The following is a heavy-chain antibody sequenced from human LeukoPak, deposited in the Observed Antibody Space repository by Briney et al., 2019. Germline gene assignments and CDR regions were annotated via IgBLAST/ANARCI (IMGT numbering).Heavy chain of an antibody. V-gene: IGHV3-30*18. J-gene: IGHJ4*02. CDR2: ISYDGSNK. D-gene: IGHD1-26*01. CDR1: GFTFSSYG. Sequence: GGSLRLSCAASGFTFSSYGMLWVRQAPGKGLEWVAVISYDGSNKYYADSVKGRFTISRDNSKNTLYLQMNSLRAEDTAVYYCAKVPHPIVGYYFDYWGQGTLVTVSS. CDR3: AKVPHPIVGYYFDY.